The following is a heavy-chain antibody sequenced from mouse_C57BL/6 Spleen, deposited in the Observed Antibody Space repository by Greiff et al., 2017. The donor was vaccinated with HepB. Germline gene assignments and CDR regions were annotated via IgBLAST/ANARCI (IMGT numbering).Heavy chain of an antibody. CDR3: ARGPVLLRCYYDAMDY. V-gene: IGHV1-81*01. J-gene: IGHJ4*01. CDR1: GYTFTSYG. D-gene: IGHD1-1*01. CDR2: IYPRSGNT. Sequence: VQLQQSGAELARPGASVKLSCTASGYTFTSYGISWVKQSTGQGLEWIGEIYPRSGNTYYNEKFKGKATLTADKSTSTAYMELRSLTSEDSAVYFCARGPVLLRCYYDAMDYWGQGTSVTVSS.